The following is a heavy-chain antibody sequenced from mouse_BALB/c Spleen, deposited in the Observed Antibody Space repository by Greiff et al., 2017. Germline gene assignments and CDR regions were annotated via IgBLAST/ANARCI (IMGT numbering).Heavy chain of an antibody. CDR1: GFTFSDYY. V-gene: IGHV5-4*02. Sequence: EVHLVESGGGLVKPGGSLKLSCAASGFTFSDYYMYWVRQTPEKRLEWVATISDGGSYTYYPDSVKGRFTISRDNAKNNLYLQMSSLKSEDTAMYYCARDVEESRFAYWGQGTLVTVSA. CDR2: ISDGGSYT. CDR3: ARDVEESRFAY. J-gene: IGHJ3*01.